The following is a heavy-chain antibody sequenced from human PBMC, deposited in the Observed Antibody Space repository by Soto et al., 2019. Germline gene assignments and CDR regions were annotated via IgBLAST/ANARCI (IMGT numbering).Heavy chain of an antibody. CDR2: IIPILGIA. Sequence: QVQLVQSGAEVKKPGSSVKVSCKASGGTFSSYTISWVRQAPGQGLEWMGRIIPILGIANYAQKFQGRVTITADKSTSTAYMEMSSLRSEDTAVYYCATESNYVDYYYYYMDVWGKGTPVTVSS. V-gene: IGHV1-69*02. J-gene: IGHJ6*03. CDR1: GGTFSSYT. D-gene: IGHD4-4*01. CDR3: ATESNYVDYYYYYMDV.